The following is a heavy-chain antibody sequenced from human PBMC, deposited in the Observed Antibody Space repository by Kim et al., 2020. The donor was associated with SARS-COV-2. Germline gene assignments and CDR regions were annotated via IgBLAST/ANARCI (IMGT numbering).Heavy chain of an antibody. J-gene: IGHJ6*02. CDR2: IYYSGST. Sequence: SETLSLTCTVSGGSISSYYWSWIRQPPGKGLEWIGYIYYSGSTNYNPSLKSRVTISVDTSKNQFSLKLSSVTAADTAVYYCARGDYYDSSGYSPYYYYYYGMDVWGQGTTVTVSS. V-gene: IGHV4-59*01. D-gene: IGHD3-22*01. CDR3: ARGDYYDSSGYSPYYYYYYGMDV. CDR1: GGSISSYY.